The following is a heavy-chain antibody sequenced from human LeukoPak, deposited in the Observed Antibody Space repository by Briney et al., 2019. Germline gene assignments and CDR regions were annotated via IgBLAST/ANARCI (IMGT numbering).Heavy chain of an antibody. J-gene: IGHJ5*02. CDR1: GYTFTSYA. D-gene: IGHD2-2*01. CDR3: ARGCSSTSCSPRRDWFDP. V-gene: IGHV1-3*01. Sequence: GASVKVSCKASGYTFTSYAIHWVRQAPGQRLEWMGWISAGNGNTKYSQNFQGRVTFTSNTSATTAFMELSSLRSEDTAVYYCARGCSSTSCSPRRDWFDPWGQGTLVTVSS. CDR2: ISAGNGNT.